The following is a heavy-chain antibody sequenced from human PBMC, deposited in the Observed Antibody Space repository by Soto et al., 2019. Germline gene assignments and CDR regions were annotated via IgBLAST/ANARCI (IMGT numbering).Heavy chain of an antibody. CDR1: GFTFSSYG. Sequence: QVQLVESGGGVVQPGRSLRLSCAASGFTFSSYGMHWVRQAPGKGLEWVAVISYDGSNKYYADSVKGRFTISRDNSKNTLYLQMNSLRAEDTAVYCCAKDRDSGTGATSSGYWGQGTLVTVSS. CDR3: AKDRDSGTGATSSGY. D-gene: IGHD1-26*01. J-gene: IGHJ4*02. CDR2: ISYDGSNK. V-gene: IGHV3-30*18.